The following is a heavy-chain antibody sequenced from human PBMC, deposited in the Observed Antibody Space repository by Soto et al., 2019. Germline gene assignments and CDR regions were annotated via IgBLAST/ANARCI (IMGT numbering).Heavy chain of an antibody. D-gene: IGHD3-16*02. CDR1: GFSFSSYE. CDR3: ARGDSPVNVY. CDR2: ITSSGSTT. J-gene: IGHJ4*02. V-gene: IGHV3-48*03. Sequence: GSLRLTWAASGFSFSSYEMTWVRQAPGKGLEWISYITSSGSTTYYADSVKGRFTISRENAKNSLYLQMNSLRADDTAVYYCARGDSPVNVYWGQGTLVPVSS.